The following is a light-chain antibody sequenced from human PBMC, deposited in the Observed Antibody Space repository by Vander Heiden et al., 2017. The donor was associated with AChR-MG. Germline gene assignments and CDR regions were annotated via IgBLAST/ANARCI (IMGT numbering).Light chain of an antibody. CDR3: KQGIHPSYT. Sequence: EIVMTQTQLSLSVTLGQPASIPCKSSQSLLHSDGKPYLYWYLQKPGQSPQLLIYEVSSRVSGVPDRFSVGESATDFTLKISRVEAEDVGVYYCKQGIHPSYTFGQGTKLEIK. CDR2: EVS. CDR1: QSLLHSDGKPY. V-gene: IGKV2-29*02. J-gene: IGKJ2*01.